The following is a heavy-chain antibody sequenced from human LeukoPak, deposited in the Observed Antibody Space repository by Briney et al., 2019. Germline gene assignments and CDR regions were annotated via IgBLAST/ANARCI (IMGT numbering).Heavy chain of an antibody. CDR3: ARASPLKQQSYYMDV. Sequence: ASVKVSCKASGYTFTSHDINWVRQATGQGLEWMGWMNPNSGNTGYAQKFQGRVTMTRNTSISTAYMELSSLRSEDTAVYYCARASPLKQQSYYMDVWGKGTTVTVSS. V-gene: IGHV1-8*01. CDR2: MNPNSGNT. J-gene: IGHJ6*03. CDR1: GYTFTSHD. D-gene: IGHD6-13*01.